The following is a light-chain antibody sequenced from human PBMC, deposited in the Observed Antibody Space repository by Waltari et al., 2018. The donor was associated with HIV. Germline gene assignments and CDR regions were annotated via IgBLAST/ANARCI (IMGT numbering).Light chain of an antibody. CDR1: SSNIGTNA. CDR3: AAWDDSLNEV. Sequence: QSVLTQPPSASGTPGQRVTISCSGSSSNIGTNAVNWYQQLPGTAPKLLIYKSNERSSGVAARFSASKSGASASLAISGLQSEDEAVYYCAAWDDSLNEVFGGGTKLTVL. CDR2: KSN. J-gene: IGLJ3*02. V-gene: IGLV1-44*01.